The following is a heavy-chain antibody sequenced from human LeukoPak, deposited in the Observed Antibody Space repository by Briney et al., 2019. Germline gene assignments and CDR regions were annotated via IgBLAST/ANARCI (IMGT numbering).Heavy chain of an antibody. CDR3: ARERTTVTNYYYMDV. Sequence: ASVKVSCKASGGTFSSYVISWVRQAPGQGLEWMGGIIPIFGTADYAQKFQGRVTITADKSTSTAYMELSSLRSEDTAVYYCARERTTVTNYYYMDVWGKGTTVTVSS. J-gene: IGHJ6*03. CDR1: GGTFSSYV. CDR2: IIPIFGTA. D-gene: IGHD4-17*01. V-gene: IGHV1-69*06.